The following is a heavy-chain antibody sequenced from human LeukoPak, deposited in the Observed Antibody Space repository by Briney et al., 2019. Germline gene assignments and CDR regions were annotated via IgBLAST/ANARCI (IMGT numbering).Heavy chain of an antibody. J-gene: IGHJ4*02. D-gene: IGHD1-26*01. CDR1: GFTFSSYS. CDR3: AREQSGTYGTFDY. Sequence: GGSLRLSCAASGFTFSSYSMNWVRQAPGKGLEWVSYISSSSSTIYYADSVKGRFTISRDNAKNSLYLQMNSLRAEDTAVYYCAREQSGTYGTFDYWGQGTLVTVSS. CDR2: ISSSSSTI. V-gene: IGHV3-48*01.